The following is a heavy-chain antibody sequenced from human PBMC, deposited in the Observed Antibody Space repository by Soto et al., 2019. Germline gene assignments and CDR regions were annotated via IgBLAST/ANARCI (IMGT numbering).Heavy chain of an antibody. CDR2: IIPIFTTT. J-gene: IGHJ4*02. D-gene: IGHD6-6*01. CDR1: GGSFSNSA. CDR3: ARPSGLLGQFSALVDY. V-gene: IGHV1-69*18. Sequence: QVQLVQSGSEVRRPGSSVKVSCKASGGSFSNSAIAWVRQAPGQGLEWLGMIIPIFTTTNYAQKFKDRLTITADGSTSIAYMELSGLKSEDTAVYFCARPSGLLGQFSALVDYWGQGTLVTVSS.